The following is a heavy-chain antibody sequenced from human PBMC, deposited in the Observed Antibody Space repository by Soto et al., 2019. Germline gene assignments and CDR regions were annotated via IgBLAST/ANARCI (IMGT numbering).Heavy chain of an antibody. Sequence: QPGGSLRLSCAASGFTFSSYAMHWVRQAPGKGLEWVAVISYDGSNKYYADSVKGRFTISRDNSKNTLYLQMNSLRAEDTAVYYCARDLQRQWLSSHGLDYWGQGTLVTVSS. CDR1: GFTFSSYA. D-gene: IGHD6-19*01. CDR3: ARDLQRQWLSSHGLDY. CDR2: ISYDGSNK. V-gene: IGHV3-30-3*01. J-gene: IGHJ4*02.